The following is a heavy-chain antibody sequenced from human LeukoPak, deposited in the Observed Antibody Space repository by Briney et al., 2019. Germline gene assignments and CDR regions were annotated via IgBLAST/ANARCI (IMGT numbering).Heavy chain of an antibody. Sequence: ASVKVSCKASGYTFTSYAMHWVRQAPGQRLEWMGWINAGNGNTKYSQKFQGRVTITRDTSASTAYMELSSLRSEDTAVYYCAKSPVRLRLGKLPPPGDYWGQGTLVTVSS. CDR3: AKSPVRLRLGKLPPPGDY. V-gene: IGHV1-3*01. J-gene: IGHJ4*02. CDR1: GYTFTSYA. D-gene: IGHD3-16*01. CDR2: INAGNGNT.